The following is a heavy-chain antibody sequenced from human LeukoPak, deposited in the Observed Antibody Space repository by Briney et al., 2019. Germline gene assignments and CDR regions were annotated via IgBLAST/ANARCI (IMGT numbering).Heavy chain of an antibody. V-gene: IGHV1-8*01. Sequence: ASVKVSCKASGYTFTSYDINWVRQATGQGLEWMGWMNPNSGNTGYAQKFQGRVTMTRNTSISTAYMELSSLRSEDTAVYYCARASHKVIWVRAYYFDYWGQGTLVTVSS. D-gene: IGHD3-10*01. CDR2: MNPNSGNT. CDR3: ARASHKVIWVRAYYFDY. CDR1: GYTFTSYD. J-gene: IGHJ4*02.